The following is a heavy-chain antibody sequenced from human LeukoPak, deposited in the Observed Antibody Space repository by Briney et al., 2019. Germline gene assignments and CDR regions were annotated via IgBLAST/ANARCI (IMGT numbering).Heavy chain of an antibody. Sequence: PGGSLRLSCAASGFTFSSYEMNWVRQAPGKGLEWVSYISSSGSTIYYADSVKGRFTISRDNAKNSLYLQMNSLRAEDTAVYYCARDYYDISLLRYWGQGTLVTVSS. J-gene: IGHJ4*02. CDR3: ARDYYDISLLRY. CDR1: GFTFSSYE. V-gene: IGHV3-48*03. CDR2: ISSSGSTI. D-gene: IGHD3-9*01.